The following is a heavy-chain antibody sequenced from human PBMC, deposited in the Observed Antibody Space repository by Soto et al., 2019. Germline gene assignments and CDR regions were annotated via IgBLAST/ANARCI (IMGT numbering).Heavy chain of an antibody. CDR3: ARDSAAGIYYFDY. Sequence: PGGSLRLSCAASGFTFSSYSMNWVRQAPGKGLEWVSSISSSSSYIYYADSVKGRFTISRDNAKNSLYLQMNSLRAEDTAVYYCARDSAAGIYYFDYWGQGTLVTVSS. J-gene: IGHJ4*02. CDR2: ISSSSSYI. V-gene: IGHV3-21*01. D-gene: IGHD6-13*01. CDR1: GFTFSSYS.